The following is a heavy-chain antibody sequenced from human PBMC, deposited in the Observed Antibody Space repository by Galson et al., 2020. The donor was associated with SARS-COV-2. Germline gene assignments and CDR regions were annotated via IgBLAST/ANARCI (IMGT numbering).Heavy chain of an antibody. CDR3: ARGYFYGSGSFDS. J-gene: IGHJ5*01. D-gene: IGHD3-10*01. CDR1: GFSFSAYW. Sequence: QLGESLKIFCAASGFSFSAYWMTWVRQAPGKGLEWVVNIKPDGSDKYYVDSVKGRFTVSRDNAKNSLYLQMNSLRAEDTAVYYCARGYFYGSGSFDSRGQGTLVTVSS. CDR2: IKPDGSDK. V-gene: IGHV3-7*04.